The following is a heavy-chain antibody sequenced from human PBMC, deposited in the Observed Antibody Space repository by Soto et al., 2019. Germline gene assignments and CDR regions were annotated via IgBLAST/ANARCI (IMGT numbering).Heavy chain of an antibody. CDR2: IYYSGST. V-gene: IGHV4-39*01. Sequence: SETLSLSCTVSGGSISSSSYYWGWIRQPPGKGLEWIGSIYYSGSTYYNPSLKSRVTISVDTSKNQFSLKLSSVTAADTAVYYCERQKPYYYDSSGFDYWGQGTLVTVSS. CDR1: GGSISSSSYY. CDR3: ERQKPYYYDSSGFDY. D-gene: IGHD3-22*01. J-gene: IGHJ4*02.